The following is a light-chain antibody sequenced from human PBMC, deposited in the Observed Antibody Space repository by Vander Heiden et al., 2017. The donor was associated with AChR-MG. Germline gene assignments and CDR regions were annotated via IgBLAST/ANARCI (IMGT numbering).Light chain of an antibody. CDR2: RDG. CDR1: NIGSKN. CDR3: QVWDSSTVV. V-gene: IGLV3-9*01. J-gene: IGLJ2*01. Sequence: SYDLTQPLSVSVALGQTARITCGGNNIGSKNVHWYQQKPGQAPVLVIYRDGNRPSGIPERFSGSNSGNTATLTISRAQGGDEADYYCQVWDSSTVVFGGGTKLTVL.